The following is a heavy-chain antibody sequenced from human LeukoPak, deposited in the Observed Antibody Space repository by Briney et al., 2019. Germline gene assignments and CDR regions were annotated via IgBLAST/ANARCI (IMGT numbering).Heavy chain of an antibody. CDR1: GVSISSYY. V-gene: IGHV4-59*01. CDR2: IYYSGSN. CDR3: ARDGPRSGYDLGHFDN. D-gene: IGHD5-12*01. Sequence: AETLSLTCTVSGVSISSYYWSWIRHPPGKGLEWIGYIYYSGSNNYNPPLKSRVPISVETPKNHFSLKLTPVTAADPPVYYCARDGPRSGYDLGHFDNLGQGTLVTASS. J-gene: IGHJ4*02.